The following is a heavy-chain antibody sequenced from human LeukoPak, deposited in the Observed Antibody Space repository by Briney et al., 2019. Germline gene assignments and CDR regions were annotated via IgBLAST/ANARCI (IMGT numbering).Heavy chain of an antibody. Sequence: GGSLRLSCAASGFTFSSYWMSCVRQAPGKGLEWVANIKQDGSEKYYVDSVKGRFIISRDNAKNSLYLQMNSLRAEDTAVYYCARVSIFGVVTTWGQGTLVTVSS. CDR3: ARVSIFGVVTT. V-gene: IGHV3-7*01. D-gene: IGHD3-3*01. CDR1: GFTFSSYW. CDR2: IKQDGSEK. J-gene: IGHJ5*02.